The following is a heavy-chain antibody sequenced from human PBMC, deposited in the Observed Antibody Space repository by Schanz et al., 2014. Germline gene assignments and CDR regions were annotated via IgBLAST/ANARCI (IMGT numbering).Heavy chain of an antibody. CDR3: ARGPLGTSA. V-gene: IGHV1-69*04. CDR2: IIPILGIA. Sequence: QVQLVQSGGEMKKPGASVKVSCKASGGTFSRLTFSWVRQAPGQGLEWMGRIIPILGIANYAQKFQGRVTFTADKATSTAYKEVSSLKSEETAVCYCARGPLGTSAWGQGTLXTVSS. CDR1: GGTFSRLT. D-gene: IGHD5-12*01. J-gene: IGHJ4*03.